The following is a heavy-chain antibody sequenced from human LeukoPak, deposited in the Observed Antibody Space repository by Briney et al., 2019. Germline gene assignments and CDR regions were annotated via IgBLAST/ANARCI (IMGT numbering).Heavy chain of an antibody. CDR2: IYAGGRS. CDR1: GGSISRYF. Sequence: SETLSLTCAVSGGSISRYFWSWIRQPAGKGLEWIGRIYAGGRSNYNPSLRSRVTISVDTSKNQFPLRLSSVTATDTGVYYCASDHSGWLGLGYWGQGTLVSVSS. CDR3: ASDHSGWLGLGY. V-gene: IGHV4-4*07. D-gene: IGHD6-19*01. J-gene: IGHJ4*02.